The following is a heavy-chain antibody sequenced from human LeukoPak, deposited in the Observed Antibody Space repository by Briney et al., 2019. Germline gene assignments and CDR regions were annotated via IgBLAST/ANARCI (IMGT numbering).Heavy chain of an antibody. D-gene: IGHD3-22*01. J-gene: IGHJ4*02. CDR2: ISYDGSNK. CDR1: GFTFSSYG. V-gene: IGHV3-30*19. Sequence: GGSLRLSCAASGFTFSSYGMHWVRQAPGKGLEWVAVISYDGSNKYYADSVKGRFTISRDNSKNTLYLQMNSLRAEDTAVYYCARDYDYEDAGGFDYWGQGTLVTVSS. CDR3: ARDYDYEDAGGFDY.